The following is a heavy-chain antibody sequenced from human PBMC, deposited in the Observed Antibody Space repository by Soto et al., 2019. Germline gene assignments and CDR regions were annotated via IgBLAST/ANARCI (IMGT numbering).Heavy chain of an antibody. D-gene: IGHD3-22*01. CDR3: AKPYYYDSSGPSDY. CDR2: IWYDGSNK. J-gene: IGHJ4*02. V-gene: IGHV3-33*06. CDR1: GFTFSSYG. Sequence: VQLLESGGGLVQPGGSLRLSCAASGFTFSSYGMHWVRQAPGKGLEWVAVIWYDGSNKYYADSVKGRFTISRDNSKNTLYLQMNSLRAEDTAVYYCAKPYYYDSSGPSDYWGQGTLVTVSS.